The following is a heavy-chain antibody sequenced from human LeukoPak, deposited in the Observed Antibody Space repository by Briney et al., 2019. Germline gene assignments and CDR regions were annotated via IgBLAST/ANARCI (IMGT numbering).Heavy chain of an antibody. J-gene: IGHJ5*02. V-gene: IGHV3-48*03. CDR2: ISSSGSTI. D-gene: IGHD3-10*01. CDR1: GFTFSSYE. Sequence: PGGSLRLSCAASGFTFSSYEMNWVRQAPGKGLEWVSYISSSGSTIYYADSVKGRFTTSRDNAKNSLYLQMNSLRAEDTAVYYCARDIGFGEFNWFDPWGQGTLVTVSS. CDR3: ARDIGFGEFNWFDP.